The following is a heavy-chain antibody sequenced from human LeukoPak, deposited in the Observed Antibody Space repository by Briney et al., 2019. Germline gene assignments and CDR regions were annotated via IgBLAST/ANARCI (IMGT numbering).Heavy chain of an antibody. CDR1: GGTFSSYA. CDR2: IIPIFGTA. Sequence: SVKVSRKASGGTFSSYAISWVRQAPGQGLEWMGGIIPIFGTANYAQKFQGRVTITADESTSTAYMELSSLRSEDTAVYYCARSVLRYFDWLLSFDYWGQGTLVTVSS. J-gene: IGHJ4*02. D-gene: IGHD3-9*01. V-gene: IGHV1-69*13. CDR3: ARSVLRYFDWLLSFDY.